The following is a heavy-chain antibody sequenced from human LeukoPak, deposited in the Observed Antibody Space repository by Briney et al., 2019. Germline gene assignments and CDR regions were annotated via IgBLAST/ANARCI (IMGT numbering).Heavy chain of an antibody. CDR1: GFIVSNNH. CDR2: IYSGGSI. D-gene: IGHD3-22*01. J-gene: IGHJ4*02. Sequence: GGSLRLSCAASGFIVSNNHMAWVRQAPGKGLEWVSVIYSGGSIYYADSVQGRFTISRDNSKNTLFLQLNSLRAEDTAVYYCARDGHYDSSGYFDYWGQGSLVTVSS. V-gene: IGHV3-53*01. CDR3: ARDGHYDSSGYFDY.